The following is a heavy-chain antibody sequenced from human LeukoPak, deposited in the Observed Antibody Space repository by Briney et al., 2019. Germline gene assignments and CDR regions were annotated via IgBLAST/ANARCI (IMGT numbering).Heavy chain of an antibody. CDR3: ARGTTVTTSGMDV. J-gene: IGHJ6*02. CDR2: IYYSGST. Sequence: SQTLSLTCTVSGGSISSGGYYWSWIRQHPGKGLEWIGYIYYSGSTYYNPSLKSRVTISVDTSKNQFSLKLSSVTAADTAVYYCARGTTVTTSGMDVWGQGTTVTVSS. D-gene: IGHD4-11*01. CDR1: GGSISSGGYY. V-gene: IGHV4-31*03.